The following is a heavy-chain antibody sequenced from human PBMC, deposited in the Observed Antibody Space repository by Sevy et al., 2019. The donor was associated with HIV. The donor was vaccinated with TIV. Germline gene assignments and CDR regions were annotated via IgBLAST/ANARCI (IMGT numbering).Heavy chain of an antibody. J-gene: IGHJ6*02. D-gene: IGHD6-13*01. V-gene: IGHV3-30*18. CDR3: AKDLIAAAGIDYYYGMDV. CDR2: ISYDGSNK. CDR1: GFTFSSYG. Sequence: GGSLRLSCAASGFTFSSYGMHWVHQAPGKGLEWVAVISYDGSNKYYADSVKGRFTISRDNSKNTLYLQMNSLRAEDTAVYYCAKDLIAAAGIDYYYGMDVWGQGTTVTVSS.